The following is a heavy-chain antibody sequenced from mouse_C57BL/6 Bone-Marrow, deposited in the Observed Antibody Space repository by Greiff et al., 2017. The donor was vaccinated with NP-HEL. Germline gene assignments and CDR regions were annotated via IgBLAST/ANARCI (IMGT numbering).Heavy chain of an antibody. V-gene: IGHV14-3*01. CDR3: ARAYYSNYDAMDY. D-gene: IGHD2-5*01. J-gene: IGHJ4*01. CDR1: GFNIKNTY. CDR2: IDPANGNT. Sequence: EVQLQESVAELVRPGASVKLSCTASGFNIKNTYMHWVKQRPEQGLEWIGRIDPANGNTKYAPKFQGKATITADTSSNTAYLQLSSLTSEHTAIYYCARAYYSNYDAMDYWGQGTSVTVSS.